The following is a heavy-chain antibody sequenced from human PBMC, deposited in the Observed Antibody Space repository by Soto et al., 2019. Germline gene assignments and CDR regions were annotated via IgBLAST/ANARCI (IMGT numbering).Heavy chain of an antibody. Sequence: NPSETLSLTCTVSGGSISSGGYYWSWIRQHPGKGLEWIGYIYYSGSTYYNPSLKSRVTISVDTSKNQFSLKLSSVTAADTAVYYCAREVKYYYDSSGYLSHAFDIWGQGTMVTVSS. CDR3: AREVKYYYDSSGYLSHAFDI. V-gene: IGHV4-31*03. CDR1: GGSISSGGYY. CDR2: IYYSGST. J-gene: IGHJ3*02. D-gene: IGHD3-22*01.